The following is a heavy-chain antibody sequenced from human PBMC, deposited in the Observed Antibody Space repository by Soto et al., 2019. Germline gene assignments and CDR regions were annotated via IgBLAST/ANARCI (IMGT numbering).Heavy chain of an antibody. D-gene: IGHD6-19*01. CDR2: INPILSVS. CDR1: GDTFSFYS. CDR3: ARERYCISSGCSLDR. V-gene: IGHV1-69*04. Sequence: SVKVSCKASGDTFSFYSINWVRQAPGLGLEWMGRINPILSVSNYAQKFQGRVTITADKSTSTAYMELRSLTSDDTAVYYCARERYCISSGCSLDRWG. J-gene: IGHJ5*02.